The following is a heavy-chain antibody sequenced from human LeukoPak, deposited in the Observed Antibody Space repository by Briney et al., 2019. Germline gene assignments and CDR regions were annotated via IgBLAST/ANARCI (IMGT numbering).Heavy chain of an antibody. CDR3: VRLSSRSCDY. Sequence: GESLKISCKASGYTFTSYWIGWVRQVPGKGLEWMGTIYPGDSDTRYSPSFQGQVTISVDESISSASLQWSFLKASDTGMYYCVRLSSRSCDYWGQGTLVTVSS. J-gene: IGHJ4*02. V-gene: IGHV5-51*01. CDR2: IYPGDSDT. CDR1: GYTFTSYW. D-gene: IGHD2-2*01.